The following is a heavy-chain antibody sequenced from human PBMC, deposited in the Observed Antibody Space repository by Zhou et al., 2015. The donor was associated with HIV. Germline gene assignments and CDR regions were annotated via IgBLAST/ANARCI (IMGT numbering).Heavy chain of an antibody. D-gene: IGHD2-2*01. V-gene: IGHV3-23*01. J-gene: IGHJ4*02. CDR1: GFTFSTYA. CDR3: AKDGCSSTTCYPPDY. Sequence: EVQLLESGGDLVRPGGSLRLSCAASGFTFSTYAMSWVRQAPGKGLEWISTISDTGDNTKYADSVKGRFSISRDNSKNTLYLQMNSLRAEDTAVYYCAKDGCSSTTCYPPDYWGQGTLVTVSS. CDR2: ISDTGDNT.